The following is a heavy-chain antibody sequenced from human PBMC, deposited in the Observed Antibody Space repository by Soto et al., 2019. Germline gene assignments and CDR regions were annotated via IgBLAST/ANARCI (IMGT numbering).Heavy chain of an antibody. Sequence: TLSLTCTVSGGSNIRDGYYWSWIRQHPGKGLEWIAYISYSGSSYSNPSLKSRVTISADTSKNQFSLRPTSVTAADTAVYFCARATPAGSADFWGQGTLVTVS. J-gene: IGHJ4*02. CDR1: GGSNIRDGYY. CDR3: ARATPAGSADF. CDR2: ISYSGSS. V-gene: IGHV4-31*03. D-gene: IGHD2-2*01.